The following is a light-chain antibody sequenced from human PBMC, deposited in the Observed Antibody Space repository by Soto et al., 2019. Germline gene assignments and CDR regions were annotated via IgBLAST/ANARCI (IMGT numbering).Light chain of an antibody. Sequence: EVVLTQSPGTLSLSPGERATLSCRASQSVSNNYLAWYQQKPGQSPQLLIFGSSDRATGIPDRFSGSGSGTDFTLTISILESEDFAVYYCQQYGSSPPYTCGQGTKLEIK. CDR1: QSVSNNY. CDR3: QQYGSSPPYT. V-gene: IGKV3-20*01. J-gene: IGKJ2*01. CDR2: GSS.